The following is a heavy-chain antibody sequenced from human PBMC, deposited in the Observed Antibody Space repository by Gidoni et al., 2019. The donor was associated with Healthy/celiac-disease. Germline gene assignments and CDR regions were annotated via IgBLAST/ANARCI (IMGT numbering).Heavy chain of an antibody. D-gene: IGHD6-13*01. CDR3: ARDNRRIAAAGYYYYGMDV. CDR2: IYYSGST. J-gene: IGHJ6*02. CDR1: GGSISSSSYY. Sequence: QLQLQESGPGLVKPSETLSLTCTVSGGSISSSSYYWGWIRQPPGKGLEWIGSIYYSGSTYYNPSLKSRVTISVDTSKNQFSLKLSSVTAADTAVYYCARDNRRIAAAGYYYYGMDVWGQGTTVTVSS. V-gene: IGHV4-39*07.